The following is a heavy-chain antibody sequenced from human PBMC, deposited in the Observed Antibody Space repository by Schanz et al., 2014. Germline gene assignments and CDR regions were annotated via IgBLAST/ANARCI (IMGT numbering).Heavy chain of an antibody. CDR3: ARGSPENMIRGELDY. J-gene: IGHJ4*02. CDR1: GYTFTNFF. D-gene: IGHD3-10*01. V-gene: IGHV1-46*03. CDR2: INPIGGIT. Sequence: QVHLVQSGAEVHKPGASLKISCKASGYTFTNFFLHWVRQAPGQGLEWMGIINPIGGITTYAQKFRGALTLATDTTTDSAYLELTSLRSEDTAVYYCARGSPENMIRGELDYWGQGTLVTVSS.